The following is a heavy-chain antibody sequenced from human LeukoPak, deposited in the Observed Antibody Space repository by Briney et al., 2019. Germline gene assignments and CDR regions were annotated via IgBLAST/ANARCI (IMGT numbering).Heavy chain of an antibody. CDR2: INPNSGGT. V-gene: IGHV1-2*06. Sequence: ASVKVSCKASGYTFTGYYMHWVPQAPGQGLEWMGRINPNSGGTNYAQKFQGRVTMTRDTSISTAYMELSRLRSDDTAMYYCARDRDYRYMDVWGKGTTVTVSS. CDR1: GYTFTGYY. CDR3: ARDRDYRYMDV. D-gene: IGHD4-11*01. J-gene: IGHJ6*03.